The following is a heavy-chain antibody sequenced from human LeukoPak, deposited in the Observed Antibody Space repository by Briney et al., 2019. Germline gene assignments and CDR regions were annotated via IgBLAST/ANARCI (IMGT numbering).Heavy chain of an antibody. Sequence: GGSLRLSCVVSGFRFTNHWRHWVRQAPGKGLVWVSRINIYDGDTYYAGSVRGRFTISRDTAENTMYLQMNSLRAEDTAIYYYARARDGSKNALDTWGQGTLVTVFS. CDR3: ARARDGSKNALDT. CDR1: GFRFTNHW. D-gene: IGHD4-11*01. CDR2: INIYDGDT. J-gene: IGHJ5*02. V-gene: IGHV3-74*01.